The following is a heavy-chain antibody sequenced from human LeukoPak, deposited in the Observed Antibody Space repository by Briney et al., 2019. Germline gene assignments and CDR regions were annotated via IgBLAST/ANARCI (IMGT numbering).Heavy chain of an antibody. Sequence: ASVQVSCEASGYTFTSYAMHWVRQAPGQRLEGMGWINAGNGNTKYSQKFQGRVIITRDTSASTAYMKLSSLRSEDTAVYYCARGRSPVTGAVAGTRSSYYFDYWGQGTLVTVSS. CDR1: GYTFTSYA. CDR2: INAGNGNT. D-gene: IGHD6-13*01. CDR3: ARGRSPVTGAVAGTRSSYYFDY. J-gene: IGHJ4*02. V-gene: IGHV1-3*01.